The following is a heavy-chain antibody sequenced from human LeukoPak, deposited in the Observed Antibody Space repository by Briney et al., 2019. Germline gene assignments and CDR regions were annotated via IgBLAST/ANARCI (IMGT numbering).Heavy chain of an antibody. CDR3: ARVRIGQQLDRYYYYAMDV. Sequence: ASVKVSCKTSGYTFTDYYMHWVRQAPGQGLEWMGWINPNSGGTNYAQKFQGRVTMTTDTSISTAYMEVSRLRSDDTAVYYCARVRIGQQLDRYYYYAMDVWGQGTTVTVSS. CDR2: INPNSGGT. CDR1: GYTFTDYY. V-gene: IGHV1-2*02. D-gene: IGHD6-13*01. J-gene: IGHJ6*02.